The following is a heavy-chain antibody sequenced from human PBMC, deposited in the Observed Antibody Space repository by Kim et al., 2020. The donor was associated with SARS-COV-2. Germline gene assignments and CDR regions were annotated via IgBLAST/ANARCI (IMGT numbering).Heavy chain of an antibody. CDR2: ISYDGSNK. CDR3: ARDHSNPQLTFDY. CDR1: GFTFSSYA. Sequence: GGSLRLSCAASGFTFSSYAMHWVRQAPGKGLEWVAVISYDGSNKYYADSVKGRFTISRDNSKNTLYLQMNSLRAEDTAVYYCARDHSNPQLTFDYWGQGTLVTVSS. J-gene: IGHJ4*02. D-gene: IGHD4-4*01. V-gene: IGHV3-30-3*01.